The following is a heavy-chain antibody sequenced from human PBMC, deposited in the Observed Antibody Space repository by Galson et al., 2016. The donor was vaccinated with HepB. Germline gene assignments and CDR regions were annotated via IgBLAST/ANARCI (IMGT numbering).Heavy chain of an antibody. CDR1: GGSISSGGYF. J-gene: IGHJ4*02. V-gene: IGHV4-31*03. Sequence: TLSLTCTVSGGSISSGGYFWSWIRQHPGKGLEWIGYIYYSGSIYYNPSLKSRITISVDTSKNQFSLNLISVTAADTAMYYCARVALRRQYYLDYGGQGTLVTVSS. CDR3: ARVALRRQYYLDY. CDR2: IYYSGSI. D-gene: IGHD6-19*01.